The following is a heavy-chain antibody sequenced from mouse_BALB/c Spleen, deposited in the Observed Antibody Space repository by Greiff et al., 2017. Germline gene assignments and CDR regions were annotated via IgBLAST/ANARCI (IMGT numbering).Heavy chain of an antibody. V-gene: IGHV3-8*02. CDR2: ISYSGST. CDR1: GDSITSGY. Sequence: EVHLVESGPSLVKPSQTLSLTCSVTGDSITSGYWNWIRKFPGNKLEYMGYISYSGSTYYNPSLKSRISITRDTSKNQYYLQLNSVTTEDTATYYCARTDYGYDEGFAYWGQGTLVTVSA. J-gene: IGHJ3*01. CDR3: ARTDYGYDEGFAY. D-gene: IGHD2-2*01.